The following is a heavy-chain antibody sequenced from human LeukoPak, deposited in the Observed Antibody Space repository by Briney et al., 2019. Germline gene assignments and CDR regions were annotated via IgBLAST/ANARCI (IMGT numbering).Heavy chain of an antibody. D-gene: IGHD5-24*01. CDR3: TRGRGTYNWFDP. CDR2: IDKKDNLYAT. CDR1: GFTFSGSA. Sequence: GGSLKLSCAASGFTFSGSAVHWVRQSSGKGLEWVGHIDKKDNLYATAYAESVKGRFTISRDDSKDTAFLHMDSLKTEDTALYYCTRGRGTYNWFDPWGQGTLVTVSS. J-gene: IGHJ5*02. V-gene: IGHV3-73*01.